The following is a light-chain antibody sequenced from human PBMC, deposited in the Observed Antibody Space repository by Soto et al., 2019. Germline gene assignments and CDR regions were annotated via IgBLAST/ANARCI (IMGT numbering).Light chain of an antibody. CDR1: SSNIRTNT. CDR3: AAWDDSLNVRYV. V-gene: IGLV1-44*01. Sequence: QGGLANPPPASETPGQRVPISCSSSSSNIRTNTVNCYQQFPGTAPKLLIYSSHHRRSVVPDRFSVSNSGTSTSLAVSPLKSEDEADYYCAAWDDSLNVRYVFATGSKVTVL. J-gene: IGLJ1*01. CDR2: SSH.